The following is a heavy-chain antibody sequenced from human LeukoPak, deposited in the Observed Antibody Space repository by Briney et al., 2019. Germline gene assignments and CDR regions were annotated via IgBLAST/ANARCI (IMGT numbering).Heavy chain of an antibody. CDR1: GFTFRSYE. CDR2: ISGGGEST. D-gene: IGHD5-24*01. Sequence: GGSLRLSCAASGFTFRSYEMNWVRHAPGRGLEWVSHISGGGESTVYPDAVKGRFTISRDNTKNSLYLQMNSLRVEDTGIYYCARRSGRRYEYWGQGVLVTVSP. V-gene: IGHV3-48*03. J-gene: IGHJ4*02. CDR3: ARRSGRRYEY.